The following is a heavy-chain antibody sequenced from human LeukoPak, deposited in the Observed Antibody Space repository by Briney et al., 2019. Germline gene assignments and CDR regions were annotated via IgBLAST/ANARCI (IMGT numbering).Heavy chain of an antibody. CDR1: GFTFSSYW. CDR2: IKQDGSEK. V-gene: IGHV3-7*03. J-gene: IGHJ4*02. CDR3: AREGGYSYGLPFDY. D-gene: IGHD5-18*01. Sequence: GGSLRLSCAASGFTFSSYWMSWVRQAPGKGLEWVANIKQDGSEKYYVDSVKGRFTISRDNAKNSLHLQMNSLRAEDTAVYYCAREGGYSYGLPFDYWGQGTLVTVSS.